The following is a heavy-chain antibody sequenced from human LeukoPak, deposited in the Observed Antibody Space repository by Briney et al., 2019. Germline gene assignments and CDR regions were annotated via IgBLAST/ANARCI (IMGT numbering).Heavy chain of an antibody. Sequence: ASVKVSCKASGYTFTYYDINWVRQAPGQGLEWMGWMNPNSGNTGYGQKFQGGVTMTRNTSTSTAYMELSRLRSEDTAVYYCARVGSYDAFDIWGQGTMVTVSS. CDR2: MNPNSGNT. J-gene: IGHJ3*02. CDR1: GYTFTYYD. V-gene: IGHV1-8*01. CDR3: ARVGSYDAFDI.